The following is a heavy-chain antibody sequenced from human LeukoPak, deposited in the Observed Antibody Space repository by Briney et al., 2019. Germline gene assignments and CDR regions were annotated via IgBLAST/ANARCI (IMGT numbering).Heavy chain of an antibody. J-gene: IGHJ4*02. CDR1: GYSISSGYY. Sequence: ASETLSLTCTVSGYSISSGYYWGRIRQPPGKGLVWIGSIYHSGSTYYNPSLKSRVTISVDTSKNQFSLKLSSVTAADTAVYYCAREGYYDSSATPNDYWGQGTLVTVSS. D-gene: IGHD3-22*01. CDR3: AREGYYDSSATPNDY. V-gene: IGHV4-38-2*02. CDR2: IYHSGST.